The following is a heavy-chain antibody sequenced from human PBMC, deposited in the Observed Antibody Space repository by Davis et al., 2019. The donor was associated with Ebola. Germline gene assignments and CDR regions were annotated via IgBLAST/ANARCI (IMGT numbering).Heavy chain of an antibody. CDR2: IYYSGST. D-gene: IGHD2-2*01. J-gene: IGHJ6*02. CDR3: ARALPRVPYYYYYGMDV. Sequence: SETLSLTCTVSGGSISSSIYYWSWISPPPGKGLEWIGRIYYSGSTYYNPSLKSRVTISVDTSKNQFSLKLSSVTAADTAVYYCARALPRVPYYYYYGMDVWGQGTTVTVSS. V-gene: IGHV4-39*07. CDR1: GGSISSSIYY.